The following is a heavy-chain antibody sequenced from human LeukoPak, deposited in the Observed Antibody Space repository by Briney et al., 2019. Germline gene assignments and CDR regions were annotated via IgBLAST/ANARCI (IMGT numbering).Heavy chain of an antibody. CDR3: ATYYYDSSGYYFDY. J-gene: IGHJ4*02. D-gene: IGHD3-22*01. CDR2: INPKSGGT. V-gene: IGHV1-2*02. Sequence: ASVTVSCKASGYTFTDYYMHWVRQAPGQGLEWMGWINPKSGGTNSAQKFQGRVTMTRDTSISTAYMEVSRLRSDDTAVYYCATYYYDSSGYYFDYWGQGTLVTVSS. CDR1: GYTFTDYY.